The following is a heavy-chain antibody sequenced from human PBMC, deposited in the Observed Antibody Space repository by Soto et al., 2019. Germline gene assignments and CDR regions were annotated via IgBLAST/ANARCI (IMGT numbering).Heavy chain of an antibody. D-gene: IGHD6-6*01. CDR1: GGTFSSYA. CDR3: ASAKLAARPDDYYYYGMDV. CDR2: IIPIFGTA. V-gene: IGHV1-69*13. J-gene: IGHJ6*02. Sequence: ASVKVSCKASGGTFSSYAISWERQAPGQGLEWMGGIIPIFGTANYAQKFQGRVTITADESTSTAYMELSSLRSEDTAVYYCASAKLAARPDDYYYYGMDVWGQGTTVTVSS.